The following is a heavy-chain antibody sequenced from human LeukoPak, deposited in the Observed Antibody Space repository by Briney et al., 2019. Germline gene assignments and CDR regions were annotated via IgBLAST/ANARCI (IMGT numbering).Heavy chain of an antibody. CDR1: GYTFTSYG. Sequence: ASVKVSCKASGYTFTSYGISWVRQAPGQGLEWMGWISAYNGNTNYAQKLQGRVTMTTDTSTSTAYMELRSLRSDDTAVCYCARDSAGGSKFDYWGQGTLVTVSS. CDR2: ISAYNGNT. V-gene: IGHV1-18*01. J-gene: IGHJ4*02. CDR3: ARDSAGGSKFDY. D-gene: IGHD1-26*01.